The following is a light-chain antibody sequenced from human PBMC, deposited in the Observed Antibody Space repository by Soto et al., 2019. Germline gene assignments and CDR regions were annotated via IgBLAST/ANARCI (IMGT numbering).Light chain of an antibody. CDR2: GGF. J-gene: IGKJ2*01. CDR1: QSIRTS. V-gene: IGKV1-39*01. CDR3: QQSYSTTPT. Sequence: DIQMTQSPSSLSASVGDRVTITCRASQSIRTSLNWYQQKPGKAPKLLIYGGFSLQSGAPSRFSGSGSGTDFTLTISSLQPEDFAVYYCQQSYSTTPTFGQGTKVEIK.